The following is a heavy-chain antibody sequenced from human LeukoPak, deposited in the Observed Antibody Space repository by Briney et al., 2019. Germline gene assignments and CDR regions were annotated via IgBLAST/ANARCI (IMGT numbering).Heavy chain of an antibody. CDR3: ARVIAVADQNWFDP. J-gene: IGHJ5*02. Sequence: GASVKVSCKASGYTFTGYYMHWVRQAPGQGLEWMGWINPNSGGTNYAQKFQGRVTMTRDTSISTAYMELSRLRSDDTAVYYCARVIAVADQNWFDPWGQGTLVTVSS. D-gene: IGHD6-19*01. CDR2: INPNSGGT. V-gene: IGHV1-2*02. CDR1: GYTFTGYY.